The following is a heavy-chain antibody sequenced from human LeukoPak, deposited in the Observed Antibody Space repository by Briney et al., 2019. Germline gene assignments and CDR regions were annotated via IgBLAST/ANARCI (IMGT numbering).Heavy chain of an antibody. CDR3: APATIAAATGHHFYYGMGV. Sequence: GGSLRLSCAASGFTFSSYGMHWVRQAPGKGLEWVAVILSDGSKEFYTDSVKGRFTISRDNSKNTLYLQMNSLRAEGTAVYYCAPATIAAATGHHFYYGMGVWGQGTTVTVSS. CDR1: GFTFSSYG. CDR2: ILSDGSKE. V-gene: IGHV3-33*01. J-gene: IGHJ6*02. D-gene: IGHD6-25*01.